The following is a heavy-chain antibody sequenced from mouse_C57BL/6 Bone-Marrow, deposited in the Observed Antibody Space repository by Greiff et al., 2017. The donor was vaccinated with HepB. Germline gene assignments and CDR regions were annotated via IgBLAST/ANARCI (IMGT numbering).Heavy chain of an antibody. CDR1: GFYIKNTY. J-gene: IGHJ4*01. D-gene: IGHD2-3*01. CDR3: AREVIYDGYDYAMDF. Sequence: VQLQQSVAELVRPGASVKLSCTASGFYIKNTYMHWVKQRPEQGLEWLGRIDTAKGNTKYAPKFQGKATITADTSSNSAYLQLISLTSEDTAIYYWAREVIYDGYDYAMDFRVQGTVVSVSA. CDR2: IDTAKGNT. V-gene: IGHV14-3*01.